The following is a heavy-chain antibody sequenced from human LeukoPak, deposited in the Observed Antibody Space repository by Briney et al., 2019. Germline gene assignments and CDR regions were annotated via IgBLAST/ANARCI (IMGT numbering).Heavy chain of an antibody. CDR3: ARGSGYQLLSNYFDY. V-gene: IGHV4-4*07. Sequence: SETVSLTCTVSGGAISRYYWSWIRQPAGKGLEWIGRIYTSGSTNYNPSLKSRVTMSVDTSKNQFSLKLSSVTAADTAVYYCARGSGYQLLSNYFDYWGQGTLVTVSS. CDR1: GGAISRYY. D-gene: IGHD2-2*01. CDR2: IYTSGST. J-gene: IGHJ4*02.